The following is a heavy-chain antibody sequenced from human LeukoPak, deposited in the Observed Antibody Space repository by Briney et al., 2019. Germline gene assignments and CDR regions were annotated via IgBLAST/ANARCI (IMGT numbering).Heavy chain of an antibody. CDR1: GFTFNNYG. J-gene: IGHJ6*03. D-gene: IGHD3-10*01. CDR3: AKDSAFYYIDV. Sequence: GGSLRLSCAASGFTFNNYGMHWARQAPGKGLEWVAFIRYNGNNQYYADSVKGRFTISRDNSKNTLYLRMNSLKGDDTAVYYCAKDSAFYYIDVWGKGTTVIISS. V-gene: IGHV3-30*02. CDR2: IRYNGNNQ.